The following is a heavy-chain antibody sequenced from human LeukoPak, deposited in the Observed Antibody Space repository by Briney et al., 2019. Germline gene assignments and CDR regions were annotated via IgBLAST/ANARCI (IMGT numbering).Heavy chain of an antibody. D-gene: IGHD3-22*01. V-gene: IGHV3-53*01. CDR1: GFTVSNTY. CDR2: IYSGGGT. J-gene: IGHJ4*02. CDR3: ARDNYDSSGFT. Sequence: PGGSLRLSCAASGFTVSNTYMSWVRQAPGKGLEWVSIIYSGGGTRYADSVKGRFTISRDNSRNTLYLQMNNLRAEDTALYYCARDNYDSSGFTWGQGTLVTVSS.